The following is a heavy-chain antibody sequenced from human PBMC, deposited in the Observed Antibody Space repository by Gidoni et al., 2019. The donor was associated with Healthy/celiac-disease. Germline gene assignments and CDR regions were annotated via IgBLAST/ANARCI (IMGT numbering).Heavy chain of an antibody. CDR3: ARVHPSEDWLLAPFDY. CDR1: GGSISSYY. CDR2: IYYSGST. V-gene: IGHV4-59*01. Sequence: QVQLQESGPGLVKPSETLSLTCTVSGGSISSYYWSWIRQPPGKGLEWIGYIYYSGSTNYNPSLKSRVTISVDTSKNQFSLKLSSVTAADTAVYYCARVHPSEDWLLAPFDYWGQGTLVTVSS. D-gene: IGHD3-9*01. J-gene: IGHJ4*02.